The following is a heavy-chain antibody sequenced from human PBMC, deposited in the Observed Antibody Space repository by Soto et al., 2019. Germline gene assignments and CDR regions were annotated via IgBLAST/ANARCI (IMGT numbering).Heavy chain of an antibody. CDR1: GFTFSDYY. CDR3: ARDFFPVRIYGSGSYRVYYYYYMDV. V-gene: IGHV3-11*01. J-gene: IGHJ6*03. D-gene: IGHD3-10*01. Sequence: GGSLRLSCAASGFTFSDYYMSWIRQAPGKGLEWVSYISSSGSTIYYADSVKGRFTISRDNAKNSLYLQMNSLRAEDTAVYYCARDFFPVRIYGSGSYRVYYYYYMDVWGKGTTVTVSS. CDR2: ISSSGSTI.